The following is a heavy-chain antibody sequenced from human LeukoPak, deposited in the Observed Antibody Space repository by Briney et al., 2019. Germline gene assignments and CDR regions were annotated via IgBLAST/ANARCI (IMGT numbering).Heavy chain of an antibody. D-gene: IGHD3-10*01. J-gene: IGHJ4*02. Sequence: GGSLRLSCAASGFTFSSYSMNWVRQAPGKGLEWVSSISSSSSYIYYADSVKGRFTISRDNAKNSLYLQMNSLRAEDTAVYYCAREDVEGSPTDYWGQGTLVTVSS. CDR1: GFTFSSYS. CDR3: AREDVEGSPTDY. V-gene: IGHV3-21*01. CDR2: ISSSSSYI.